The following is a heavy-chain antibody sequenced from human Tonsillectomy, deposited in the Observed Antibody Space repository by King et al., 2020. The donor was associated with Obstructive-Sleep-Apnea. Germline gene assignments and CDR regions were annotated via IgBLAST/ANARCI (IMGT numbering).Heavy chain of an antibody. J-gene: IGHJ4*02. CDR2: TNHSGST. D-gene: IGHD6-13*01. CDR1: GGSFSGYY. V-gene: IGHV4-34*01. CDR3: ARGQSSRAYSSSWYYFDY. Sequence: VQLQQWGAGLLKPSETLSLTCGVYGGSFSGYYWSWIRQPPGKGLEWIGETNHSGSTNYNPSLKSRVTISVDTSKNQFSLKLSSVTAADTAVYYCARGQSSRAYSSSWYYFDYWGQGTLVTVSS.